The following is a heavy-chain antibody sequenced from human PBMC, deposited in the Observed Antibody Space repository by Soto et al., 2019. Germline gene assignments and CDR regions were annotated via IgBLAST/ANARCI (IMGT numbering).Heavy chain of an antibody. D-gene: IGHD2-15*01. CDR1: GGSISSGDYC. V-gene: IGHV4-30-4*01. CDR2: IYYSGST. CDR3: ARELVTQDAFDI. J-gene: IGHJ3*02. Sequence: QVQLQESGPGLVKPSQTLSLTCTVSGGSISSGDYCWSWIRQPPGKGLEWIGSIYYSGSTYYNPSLKSRVTISVDTSKNQFSLKLSSVTAADTAVYYCARELVTQDAFDIWGQGTMVTVSS.